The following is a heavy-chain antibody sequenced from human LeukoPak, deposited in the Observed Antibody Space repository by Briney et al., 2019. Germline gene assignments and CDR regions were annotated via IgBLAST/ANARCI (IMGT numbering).Heavy chain of an antibody. Sequence: MSSETLSLTCTVSGGSISSSSYYWGWIRQPPGKGLEWIGSIYYSGSTYYNPSLKSRVTISVDTSKNQFSLKLSSVTAADTAVYYCARHRDEYSSSAPFDYWGQGTLVTVSS. CDR1: GGSISSSSYY. J-gene: IGHJ4*02. CDR3: ARHRDEYSSSAPFDY. V-gene: IGHV4-39*01. CDR2: IYYSGST. D-gene: IGHD6-6*01.